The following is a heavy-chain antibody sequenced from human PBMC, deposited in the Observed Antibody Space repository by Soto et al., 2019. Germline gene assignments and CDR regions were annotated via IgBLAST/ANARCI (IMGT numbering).Heavy chain of an antibody. CDR2: IYPGDSDT. J-gene: IGHJ4*02. CDR1: GYSFTSYW. CDR3: ARSRGYCSSTSCYTGYFDY. V-gene: IGHV5-51*01. Sequence: GESLKISSKGSGYSFTSYWIGWVSQMTGKGLEWMGIIYPGDSDTRYSPSFQGQVTISADKSISTAYLQWSSLKASDTAMYYCARSRGYCSSTSCYTGYFDYWGQGTLVTVSS. D-gene: IGHD2-2*02.